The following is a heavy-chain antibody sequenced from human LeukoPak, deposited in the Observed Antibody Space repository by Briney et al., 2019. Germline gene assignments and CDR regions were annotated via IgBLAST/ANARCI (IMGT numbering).Heavy chain of an antibody. CDR3: ARQGRGLGATVDH. D-gene: IGHD1-26*01. V-gene: IGHV4-59*08. J-gene: IGHJ4*02. CDR1: GGSINNYY. CDR2: IYYSGNT. Sequence: SETLSLTCTVSGGSINNYYGSWIRQPPGKGLEWIGYIYYSGNTNYNPSLKSRVTISVDTSKNQFSLNLSSVTAADTAVYYCARQGRGLGATVDHWGQGTLVTVSS.